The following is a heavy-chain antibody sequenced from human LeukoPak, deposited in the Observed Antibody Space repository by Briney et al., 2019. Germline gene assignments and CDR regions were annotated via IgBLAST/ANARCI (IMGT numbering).Heavy chain of an antibody. CDR1: GFTVSSDH. Sequence: GGSLRLSCAASGFTVSSDHMTWVRQAPGKGLEWVSVIYSGGTTYYADSVKGRFTISRDSSKNTLYLQMNSLRAEDTAVYYCARGRWCDYWGQGTLVTVSS. D-gene: IGHD2-21*01. V-gene: IGHV3-53*01. CDR2: IYSGGTT. CDR3: ARGRWCDY. J-gene: IGHJ4*02.